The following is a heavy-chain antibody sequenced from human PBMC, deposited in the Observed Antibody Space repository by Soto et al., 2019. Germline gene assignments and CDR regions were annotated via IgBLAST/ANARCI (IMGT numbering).Heavy chain of an antibody. CDR1: GFTFSSHA. CDR2: ISGSGGST. J-gene: IGHJ5*02. D-gene: IGHD2-2*01. V-gene: IGHV3-23*01. CDR3: AKDKGVVIPAAFNWFDP. Sequence: GGSLRLSCAASGFTFSSHAMSWVRQAPGKGLEWVSGISGSGGSTYYTDSVKGRFTISRDNSKSMLYLQMSSLRAEDTAAYYCAKDKGVVIPAAFNWFDPWGQGTLVTVSS.